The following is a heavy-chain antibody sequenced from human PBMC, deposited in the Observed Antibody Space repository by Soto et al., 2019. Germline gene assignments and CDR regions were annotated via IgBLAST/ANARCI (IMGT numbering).Heavy chain of an antibody. CDR3: AAGEASSRNLAPYYLDF. CDR2: IHYSGTT. D-gene: IGHD6-13*01. J-gene: IGHJ4*02. V-gene: IGHV4-59*01. Sequence: SETLSLTCTVSGGSMRNYFWTWIRQPPGKGLEWIGYIHYSGTTSFFPSYNPSLRSRVTIAEDTSKNQFSLKLLSVTTADTAVYFCAAGEASSRNLAPYYLDFWGQGTLVTVSS. CDR1: GGSMRNYF.